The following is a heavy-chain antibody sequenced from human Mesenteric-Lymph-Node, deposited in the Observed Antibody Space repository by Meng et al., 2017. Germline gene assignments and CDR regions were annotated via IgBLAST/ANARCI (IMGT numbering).Heavy chain of an antibody. CDR2: ISPTGGSL. CDR1: GFTFSDYY. V-gene: IGHV3-11*04. J-gene: IGHJ5*02. Sequence: QVQPVESGGSLVKAGRSLRLSCSASGFTFSDYYMTWIRQPPGQGLEWIASISPTGGSLYYSDSVKGRFSISRDNATSSLSLQMNSLRVEDTAVYYCARDHGFLNWFDPWGQGTLVTVSS. D-gene: IGHD2/OR15-2a*01. CDR3: ARDHGFLNWFDP.